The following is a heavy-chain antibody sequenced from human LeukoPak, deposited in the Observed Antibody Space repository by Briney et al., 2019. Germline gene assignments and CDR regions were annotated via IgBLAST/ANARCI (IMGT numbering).Heavy chain of an antibody. Sequence: GGALRLSCAASVFTFSIYGMHWVRDAPGKGLEWVGRIKSKTDGGTTDYAARVKGRFTISRDDSKNTLYLQINSLKTEDTAVYYCTTRGSLMDVWGKGTTVTVSS. D-gene: IGHD3-10*01. CDR2: IKSKTDGGTT. V-gene: IGHV3-15*01. J-gene: IGHJ6*03. CDR3: TTRGSLMDV. CDR1: VFTFSIYG.